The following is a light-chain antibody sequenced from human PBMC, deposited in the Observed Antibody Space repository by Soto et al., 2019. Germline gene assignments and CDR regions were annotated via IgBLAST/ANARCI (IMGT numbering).Light chain of an antibody. CDR2: EVS. CDR1: SGDIGSYNR. Sequence: QSALTQPASVSGSPGQSITISCTGTSGDIGSYNRVSWYQQHPGKAPKLIIYEVSERPSGVPDRFSGSKSGNAASLTVSGLQADDEAMYYCSSYTGTNNFVLFGGGTKLTVL. CDR3: SSYTGTNNFVL. V-gene: IGLV2-8*01. J-gene: IGLJ2*01.